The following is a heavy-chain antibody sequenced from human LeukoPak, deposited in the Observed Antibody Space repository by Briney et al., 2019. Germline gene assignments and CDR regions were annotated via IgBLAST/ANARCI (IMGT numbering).Heavy chain of an antibody. D-gene: IGHD3-9*01. V-gene: IGHV4-30-2*01. J-gene: IGHJ4*02. CDR3: ARVGILTGYYDY. CDR1: GGSINSGGYS. Sequence: NPSQTLSLTCAVSGGSINSGGYSWSWIRQPPGKGLDWIGYIYESGSTYYNPSLKSRVTMSLDRSKRQISLKLSSVTAADTAVYYCARVGILTGYYDYWGQGTLVTVSS. CDR2: IYESGST.